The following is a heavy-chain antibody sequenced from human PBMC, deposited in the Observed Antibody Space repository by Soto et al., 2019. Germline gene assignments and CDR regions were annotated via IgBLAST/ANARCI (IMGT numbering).Heavy chain of an antibody. Sequence: GGSLRLSCAASGFTFSSYSMNWVRQAPGKGLEWASYISSSSNTIYYADSVKGRFTISRDNAKDSLYLQMNSLRAEDTGVYYCVRDAPPDDYWGQGTLVTVSS. CDR3: VRDAPPDDY. CDR1: GFTFSSYS. V-gene: IGHV3-48*01. CDR2: ISSSSNTI. J-gene: IGHJ4*02.